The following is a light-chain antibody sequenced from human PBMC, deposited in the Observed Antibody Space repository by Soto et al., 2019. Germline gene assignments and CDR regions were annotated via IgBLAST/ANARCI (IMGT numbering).Light chain of an antibody. CDR3: QQYNNWPPYT. CDR1: QSVSSN. CDR2: GAS. Sequence: EIVMTQSPATLSVSPGERATLSCRASQSVSSNLAWYQQKPGQAPRLLIYGASTKATGIPVRFSGSGSGTEFTLTIRSLQSEDFAFYYCQQYNNWPPYTFGQGTKLEIK. V-gene: IGKV3-15*01. J-gene: IGKJ2*01.